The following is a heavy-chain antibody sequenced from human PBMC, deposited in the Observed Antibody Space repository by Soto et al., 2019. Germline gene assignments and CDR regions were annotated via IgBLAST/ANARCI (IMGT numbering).Heavy chain of an antibody. CDR2: INHSGST. CDR3: ARGQRGYGDCYFDY. Sequence: SETLSLTCAVYGGSFSGYYWTWIRQPPGTGLEWIGEINHSGSTNYNPSLKSRVTISVDTSKNQFSLKLSSVTAADTAVYYCARGQRGYGDCYFDYWGQGTLVTVSS. CDR1: GGSFSGYY. D-gene: IGHD4-17*01. V-gene: IGHV4-34*01. J-gene: IGHJ4*02.